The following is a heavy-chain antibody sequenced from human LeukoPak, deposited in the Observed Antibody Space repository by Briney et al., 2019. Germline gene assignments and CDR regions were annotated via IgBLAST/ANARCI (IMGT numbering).Heavy chain of an antibody. J-gene: IGHJ4*02. D-gene: IGHD1-26*01. CDR3: ARDALVGADYYFDY. V-gene: IGHV3-7*01. Sequence: QSGGSLRLSCAASGFTFSSYWMSWVRQAPGKGLEWVANIKQDGSEKYYVDSVKGRFTISRDNAKNSLYLQMNSLRAEDTAVYYCARDALVGADYYFDYWGQGTLVTVSS. CDR2: IKQDGSEK. CDR1: GFTFSSYW.